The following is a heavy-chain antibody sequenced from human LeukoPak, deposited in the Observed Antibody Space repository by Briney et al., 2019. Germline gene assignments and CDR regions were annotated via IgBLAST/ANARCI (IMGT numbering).Heavy chain of an antibody. J-gene: IGHJ4*02. CDR3: ANAFKYAKFVY. CDR2: ISGGGNST. Sequence: PGGSLRLSCAASGFTFSDYYMSWIRQAPGKGLEWVSTISGGGNSTYYADSVKGRFTISRDNSKNTLFLQMNSLRAEDTAVYYCANAFKYAKFVYWGQGTLVTVSS. CDR1: GFTFSDYY. D-gene: IGHD2/OR15-2a*01. V-gene: IGHV3-23*01.